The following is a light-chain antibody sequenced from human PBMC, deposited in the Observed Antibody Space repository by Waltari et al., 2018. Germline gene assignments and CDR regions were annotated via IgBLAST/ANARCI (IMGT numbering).Light chain of an antibody. V-gene: IGKV2-30*01. CDR1: QSQLYRDDYTY. CDR3: VEGTHVPRT. Sequence: DVVMTQSQLSLPVTLGQPASISCRSIQSQLYRDDYTYLNWFQQRPGQSPRRLIYKVSYREPGVPDRFSGSQSGTDFTLNISRGGADDVGVYYGVEGTHVPRTPGQGTKVEIK. J-gene: IGKJ1*01. CDR2: KVS.